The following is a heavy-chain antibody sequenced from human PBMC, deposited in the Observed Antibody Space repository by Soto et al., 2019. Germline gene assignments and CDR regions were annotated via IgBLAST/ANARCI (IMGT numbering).Heavy chain of an antibody. CDR2: IYWDDDK. J-gene: IGHJ6*02. CDR3: AHSRCGGDRLRSCSSPYHYGMDV. CDR1: GFSLSTGGVG. Sequence: QITLKESGPTLVKPTQTLTLTCTFSGFSLSTGGVGVGWIRQPPGKALEWLALIYWDDDKSYSPSLKSRLTATKDTSQNQVVLTMTNMDPVDTATYSCAHSRCGGDRLRSCSSPYHYGMDVWGQGTPVTVSS. V-gene: IGHV2-5*02. D-gene: IGHD2-21*02.